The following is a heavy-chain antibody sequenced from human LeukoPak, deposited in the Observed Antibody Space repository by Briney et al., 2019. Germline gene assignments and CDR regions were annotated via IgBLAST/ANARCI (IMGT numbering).Heavy chain of an antibody. V-gene: IGHV4-31*03. D-gene: IGHD3-3*01. CDR2: IYYSGST. CDR3: ARARPDYDFWSGYSGYYYGMDV. CDR1: GGSISSGGYY. Sequence: SETLSLTCTVSGGSISSGGYYWSWIRQHPGKGLEWIGYIYYSGSTYYNPSLKSRVTISVDTSKNQFSQKLSSVTAADTAVYYCARARPDYDFWSGYSGYYYGMDVWGQGTTVTVSS. J-gene: IGHJ6*02.